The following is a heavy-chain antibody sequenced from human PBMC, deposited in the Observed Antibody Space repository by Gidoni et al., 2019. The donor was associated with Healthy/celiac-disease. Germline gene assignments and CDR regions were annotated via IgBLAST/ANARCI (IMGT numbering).Heavy chain of an antibody. Sequence: EVQLVQSGGGLVQPGGSLRLSFAASGFTFSSYILNWVRQAPGKGLEWVSYISSSSSTIYYADSVKGRFTISRDNAKNSLYLQMNSMRDEDTAVYYCAREDYDFWSGYSPSEILGMDVWGQGTTVTVSS. CDR3: AREDYDFWSGYSPSEILGMDV. D-gene: IGHD3-3*01. J-gene: IGHJ6*02. CDR1: GFTFSSYI. CDR2: ISSSSSTI. V-gene: IGHV3-48*02.